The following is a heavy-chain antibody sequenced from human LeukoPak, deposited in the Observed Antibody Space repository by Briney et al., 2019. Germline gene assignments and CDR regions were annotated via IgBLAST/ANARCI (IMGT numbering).Heavy chain of an antibody. CDR3: AREIAAAGTLDY. V-gene: IGHV6-1*01. D-gene: IGHD6-13*01. J-gene: IGHJ4*02. CDR1: GDSISSNSAA. CDR2: TYYRSKAYN. Sequence: SQTLSLTCAISGDSISSNSAAWNWIRQSPSRGLEWLGRTYYRSKAYNDYAVSVKSRITINPDTSKNQFSLRLNSVTPEDTAVYYCAREIAAAGTLDYWGQGTLVTVSS.